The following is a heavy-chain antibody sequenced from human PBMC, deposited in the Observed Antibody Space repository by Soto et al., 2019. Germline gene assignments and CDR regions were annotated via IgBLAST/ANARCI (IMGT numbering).Heavy chain of an antibody. CDR2: ISRSGGST. V-gene: IGHV3-23*01. D-gene: IGHD2-21*02. Sequence: EVQLLESGGGLVQPGGSLRLSCAASGFTFSSYGMSWVRQAPGKGLEWVSAISRSGGSTYYADSVKGRFTISRDKSKNTLYLQMNSLRAEDAAVYYCAKDSTHESECGVDCYPRYFDYWGQGTLVTASS. CDR1: GFTFSSYG. J-gene: IGHJ4*02. CDR3: AKDSTHESECGVDCYPRYFDY.